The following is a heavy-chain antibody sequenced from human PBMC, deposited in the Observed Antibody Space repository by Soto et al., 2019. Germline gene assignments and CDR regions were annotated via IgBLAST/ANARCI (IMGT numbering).Heavy chain of an antibody. CDR1: GYTLTELS. Sequence: QVQLVQSGAEVKKPGASVKVSCKVSGYTLTELSMHWVRQAPGKGLEWMGSFDPEDGETIYAQKFQGRVTMTEDTSTYTAYMELSNLRSDDTALYYCATDRGGGDIVQYNYYYGLDVWGQGTTVTVSS. CDR2: FDPEDGET. J-gene: IGHJ6*02. V-gene: IGHV1-24*01. CDR3: ATDRGGGDIVQYNYYYGLDV. D-gene: IGHD3-16*02.